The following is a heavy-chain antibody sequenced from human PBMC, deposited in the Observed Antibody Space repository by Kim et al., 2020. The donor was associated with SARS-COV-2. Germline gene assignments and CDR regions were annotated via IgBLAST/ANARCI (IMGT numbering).Heavy chain of an antibody. V-gene: IGHV3-74*01. CDR3: ARVYGMDV. J-gene: IGHJ6*01. Sequence: GGSLRLSCAASGFTFSSSWMHWVRQAPGKGLVWVSGINTDGTNTRYADSVKGRFTISRDNAKSTLYLQMNSLRAEDTAVYYCARVYGMDVWGEGTTVTVS. CDR1: GFTFSSSW. CDR2: INTDGTNT.